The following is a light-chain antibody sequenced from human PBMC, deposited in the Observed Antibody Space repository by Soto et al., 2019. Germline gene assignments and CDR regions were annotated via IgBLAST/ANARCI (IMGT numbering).Light chain of an antibody. J-gene: IGLJ3*02. CDR1: SSNIGAGSD. Sequence: QSVLTQPPSISGAPGQRVTISCTGSSSNIGAGSDVHWYHQLPGTAPKLLIYGNTNRPSGVPDRFSGSKSGTSASLAIAGLQTEDEGDYYCAAWDDSLNGHMVFGGGTKLTVL. CDR3: AAWDDSLNGHMV. V-gene: IGLV1-40*01. CDR2: GNT.